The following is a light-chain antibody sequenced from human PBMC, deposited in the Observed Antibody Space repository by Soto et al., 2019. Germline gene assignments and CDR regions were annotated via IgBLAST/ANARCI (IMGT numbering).Light chain of an antibody. Sequence: EIVLTQSPGTLSVSPGEGVALSCRASQSVGNSLAWYQQKPGQAPRLLIYGASTRATAIPARFSGSGSGTEFTLTISSLQSEDFAIYYCQQYNNWPPITFGQGTRLEIK. J-gene: IGKJ5*01. V-gene: IGKV3-15*01. CDR1: QSVGNS. CDR2: GAS. CDR3: QQYNNWPPIT.